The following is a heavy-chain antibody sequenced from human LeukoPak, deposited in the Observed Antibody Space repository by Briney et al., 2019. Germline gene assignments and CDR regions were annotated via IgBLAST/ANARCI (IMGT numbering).Heavy chain of an antibody. D-gene: IGHD5-24*01. J-gene: IGHJ4*02. CDR1: GGSFSGYY. Sequence: SETLSLTCAVYGGSFSGYYWSWIRQPPGKGLEWIGEINHSGITNHNPSLKSRVTISVDTSKNEISLKVTSVSAADTAVYYCASVALATSNFNYWGQGILVTVSS. CDR3: ASVALATSNFNY. V-gene: IGHV4-34*01. CDR2: INHSGIT.